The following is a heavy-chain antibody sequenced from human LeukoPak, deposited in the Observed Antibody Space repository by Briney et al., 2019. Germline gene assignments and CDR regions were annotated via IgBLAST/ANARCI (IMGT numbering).Heavy chain of an antibody. CDR2: INHSGST. J-gene: IGHJ4*02. D-gene: IGHD6-6*01. V-gene: IGHV4-34*01. Sequence: GSLRLSCAASGFTFSSYAMSWIRQPPGKGLEWIGEINHSGSTNYNPSLKSRVTISVDTSKNQFSLKLSSVTAADTAVYYCARGEFGIAARPGTYYFDYWGQGTLVTVSS. CDR1: GFTFSSYA. CDR3: ARGEFGIAARPGTYYFDY.